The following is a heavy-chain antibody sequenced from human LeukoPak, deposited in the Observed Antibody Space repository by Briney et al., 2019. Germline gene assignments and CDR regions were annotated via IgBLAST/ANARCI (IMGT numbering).Heavy chain of an antibody. CDR3: APGPATYSYSHMDV. Sequence: ASLKVSCKASGYTFISYDSNWVRQATGQGLEWMGWMNPYSGYTGYAQKFQCRVTMTRNTSISTAYMDLSSLTSEDTAVYFCAPGPATYSYSHMDVWGQGTTVTVSS. J-gene: IGHJ6*02. V-gene: IGHV1-8*02. CDR1: GYTFISYD. CDR2: MNPYSGYT.